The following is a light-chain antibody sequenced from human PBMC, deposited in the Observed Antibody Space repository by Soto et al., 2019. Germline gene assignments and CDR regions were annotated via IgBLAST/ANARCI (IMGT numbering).Light chain of an antibody. V-gene: IGKV1-12*01. CDR2: AAS. CDR1: EDISTW. J-gene: IGKJ5*01. CDR3: QHADSFPLIT. Sequence: IQMTQSPSSVSASVGDRATITCRSSEDISTWLAWYQQKPGKAPKLLIYAASSLQSGVPSRFSGSGSGTDFTLTISSLQPEDFATYYCQHADSFPLITFGQGTRLEIK.